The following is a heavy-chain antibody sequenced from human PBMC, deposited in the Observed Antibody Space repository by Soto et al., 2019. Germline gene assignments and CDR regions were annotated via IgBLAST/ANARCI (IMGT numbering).Heavy chain of an antibody. D-gene: IGHD4-17*01. CDR2: ISGSGGST. V-gene: IGHV3-23*01. CDR3: AKDRRWIYGDYYYMDV. CDR1: GFTFSSYA. J-gene: IGHJ6*03. Sequence: GGSLRLSCAASGFTFSSYAMSWVRQAPGKGLEWVSAISGSGGSTYYADSVKGRFTISRDNSKNTLYLQMNSLRAEDTAVYYCAKDRRWIYGDYYYMDVWGKGTTVTVSS.